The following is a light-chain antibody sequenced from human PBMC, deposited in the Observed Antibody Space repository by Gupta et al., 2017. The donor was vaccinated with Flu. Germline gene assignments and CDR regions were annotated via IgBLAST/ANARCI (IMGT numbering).Light chain of an antibody. V-gene: IGKV1-39*01. J-gene: IGKJ2*01. CDR1: RKISNN. Sequence: DIQMTQSPSSLSASIGDTVTITCRATRKISNNLSWYQHKAGSAPKLLIFAGSSLQSGVPSRCSGSGSGTEDSLTISGLQPEDVATYYCQQSYLVPYTFGQGTKLEVK. CDR2: AGS. CDR3: QQSYLVPYT.